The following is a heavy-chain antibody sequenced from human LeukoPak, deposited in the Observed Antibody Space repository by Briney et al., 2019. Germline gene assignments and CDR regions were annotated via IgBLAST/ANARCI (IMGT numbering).Heavy chain of an antibody. J-gene: IGHJ6*03. D-gene: IGHD3-10*01. V-gene: IGHV1-69*13. Sequence: SVKVSCKASGYTFTSYYMHWVRQAPGQGLEWMGGIIPIFGTANYAQKFQGRVTITADESMSTAYMELSSLRSEDTAVYYCARGNPYYYGSGSYSDYYYYMDVWGKGTTVTISS. CDR2: IIPIFGTA. CDR1: GYTFTSYY. CDR3: ARGNPYYYGSGSYSDYYYYMDV.